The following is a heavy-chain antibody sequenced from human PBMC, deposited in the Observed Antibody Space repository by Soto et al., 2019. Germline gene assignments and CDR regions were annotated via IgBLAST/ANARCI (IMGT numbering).Heavy chain of an antibody. CDR1: GFTFSSYS. Sequence: GGSLRLSCAASGFTFSSYSMNWVRQAPGKGLEWVSSISSSSSYIYYADSVKGRFTISRDNAKNSLYLQMNSLRVEDTAVYYCASAEHDYGDYPWFDPWGQGTLVTVSS. CDR2: ISSSSSYI. V-gene: IGHV3-21*01. CDR3: ASAEHDYGDYPWFDP. D-gene: IGHD4-17*01. J-gene: IGHJ5*02.